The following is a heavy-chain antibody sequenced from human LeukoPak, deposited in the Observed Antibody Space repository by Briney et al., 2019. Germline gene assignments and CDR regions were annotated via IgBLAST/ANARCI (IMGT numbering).Heavy chain of an antibody. CDR2: VYYRGST. Sequence: ETLSPTCTVSGDSISSHFWTWIRQPPGKGLEFIGYVYYRGSTYYNTSLKSRVTISVDTSKNQFSLNLNSVTTADTAVYYCARRWATTDYYNVLEPWGQGTLVTVSS. D-gene: IGHD1-26*01. J-gene: IGHJ5*02. V-gene: IGHV4-59*11. CDR3: ARRWATTDYYNVLEP. CDR1: GDSISSHF.